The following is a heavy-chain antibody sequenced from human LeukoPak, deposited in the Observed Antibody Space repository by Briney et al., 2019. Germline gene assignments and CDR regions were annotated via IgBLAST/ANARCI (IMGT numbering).Heavy chain of an antibody. CDR3: ARSSSHCSSTSCYNDAFDI. D-gene: IGHD2-2*02. V-gene: IGHV3-21*01. Sequence: GGSLRLSCAASGFTFSSYSMNWVRHVPGRGLEWVSSISSSSSYIYYADSEKGRFTIFRDNAKNSLYLQMNSLRAEDTAVYYCARSSSHCSSTSCYNDAFDIWGQGTMVTVSS. J-gene: IGHJ3*02. CDR2: ISSSSSYI. CDR1: GFTFSSYS.